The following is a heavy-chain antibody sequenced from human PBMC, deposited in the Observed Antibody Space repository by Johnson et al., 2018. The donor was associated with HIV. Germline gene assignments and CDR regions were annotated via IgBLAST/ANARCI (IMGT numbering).Heavy chain of an antibody. CDR2: ISGSGGST. D-gene: IGHD6-19*01. Sequence: VQLAESGGGLIQPGGSLRLSCAASGFTFNSYAMSWVRQGPGKGLEWVAAISGSGGSTYYADSVKGRFTISRDNSRNTLYLQMKSLRAEDTAVDYCAKDLGITVAGRGGLDAFDIWGQGTMVTVSS. J-gene: IGHJ3*02. V-gene: IGHV3-23*04. CDR1: GFTFNSYA. CDR3: AKDLGITVAGRGGLDAFDI.